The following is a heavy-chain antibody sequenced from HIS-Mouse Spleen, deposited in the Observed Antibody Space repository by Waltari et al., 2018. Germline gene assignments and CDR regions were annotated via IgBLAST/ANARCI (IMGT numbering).Heavy chain of an antibody. CDR3: AREIPYSSSWYDWYFDL. CDR1: GGSISSSSHY. D-gene: IGHD6-13*01. CDR2: IYYSGST. V-gene: IGHV4-39*07. Sequence: QLQLQESGPGLVKPSATLSLPCTVPGGSISSSSHYWGWIRQPPGKGLEWIGSIYYSGSTYYNPSLKSRVTILVDTSKNQFSLKLSSVTAADTAVYYCAREIPYSSSWYDWYFDLWGRGTLVTVSS. J-gene: IGHJ2*01.